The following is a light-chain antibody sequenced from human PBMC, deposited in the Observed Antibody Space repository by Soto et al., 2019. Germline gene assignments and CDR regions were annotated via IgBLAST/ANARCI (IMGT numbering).Light chain of an antibody. Sequence: QSALTQPASVSGSPGQSITISCTGTRRDDGGYNYVSWYQQYPGKSPKLLIYEVTHRPSGVSNRFSGSKSGNTASLTISGLQAEDEADYYCSSYIISNTLPFVFGTGTKVTVL. J-gene: IGLJ1*01. CDR1: RRDDGGYNY. CDR2: EVT. V-gene: IGLV2-14*01. CDR3: SSYIISNTLPFV.